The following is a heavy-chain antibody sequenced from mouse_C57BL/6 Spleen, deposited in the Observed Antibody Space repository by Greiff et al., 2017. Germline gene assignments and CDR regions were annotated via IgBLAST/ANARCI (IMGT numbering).Heavy chain of an antibody. CDR2: INPNYGTT. D-gene: IGHD1-1*01. CDR3: ARSGYGSSYEYFDV. V-gene: IGHV1-39*01. J-gene: IGHJ1*03. CDR1: GYSFTDYN. Sequence: VQLQQSGPELVKPGASVKISCKASGYSFTDYNMNWVKQSNGKSLEWIGVINPNYGTTSYNQKFKGKATLTVDQSSSTAYRQLNSLTSEDSAVYYCARSGYGSSYEYFDVWGTGTTVTVSS.